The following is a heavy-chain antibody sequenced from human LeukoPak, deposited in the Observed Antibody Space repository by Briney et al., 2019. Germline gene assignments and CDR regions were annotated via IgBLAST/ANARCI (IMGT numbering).Heavy chain of an antibody. V-gene: IGHV4-39*01. Sequence: SETLCLTCTVSGGSISSSSYYWGWIRQPPGKGLEWIGSIYYSGSTYYNPSLKSRVTISVDTSKNQFSLKLSSVTAADTAVYYCARQNIAAAGTNWFDPWGQGTLVTVSS. CDR3: ARQNIAAAGTNWFDP. D-gene: IGHD6-13*01. J-gene: IGHJ5*02. CDR2: IYYSGST. CDR1: GGSISSSSYY.